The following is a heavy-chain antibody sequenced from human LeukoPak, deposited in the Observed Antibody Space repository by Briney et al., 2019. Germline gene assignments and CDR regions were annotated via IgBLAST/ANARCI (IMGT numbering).Heavy chain of an antibody. CDR1: GGSFSGYY. D-gene: IGHD2-2*01. J-gene: IGHJ6*03. CDR3: ASITAAADSYYYYYYMDV. Sequence: SETLSLTCAVYGGSFSGYYWSWIRQPPGKGLEWIGEINHSGSTNYNPSLKRRVTISVDTSKNQFSLKLSSVTAADTAVYYCASITAAADSYYYYYYMDVWGKGTTVTVSS. V-gene: IGHV4-34*01. CDR2: INHSGST.